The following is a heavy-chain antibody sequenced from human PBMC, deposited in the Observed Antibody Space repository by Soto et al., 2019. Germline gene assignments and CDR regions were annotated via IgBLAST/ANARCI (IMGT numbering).Heavy chain of an antibody. CDR3: ARVWEGYSSGWYPAFDI. J-gene: IGHJ3*02. Sequence: ASVKVSCQASGYTFTSYAMHWVRQAPGQRLEWMGWINAGNGNTKYSQKFQGRVTITRDTSASTAYMELSSLRSEDTAVYYCARVWEGYSSGWYPAFDIWGQGTMVTVSS. D-gene: IGHD6-19*01. CDR2: INAGNGNT. V-gene: IGHV1-3*01. CDR1: GYTFTSYA.